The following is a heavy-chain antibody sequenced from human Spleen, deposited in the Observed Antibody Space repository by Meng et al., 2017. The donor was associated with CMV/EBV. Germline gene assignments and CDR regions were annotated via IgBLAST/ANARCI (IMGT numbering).Heavy chain of an antibody. CDR3: TTVDMVYGSFDP. CDR2: LSPKTGAT. Sequence: CCASGYTFTGQSLHWVRRAPGPGLEWMGWLSPKTGATQYAQKFQGRAIMTSDTSISTAYMELSRLTSDDTAVYFCTTVDMVYGSFDPWGQGTLVTVSS. CDR1: GYTFTGQS. J-gene: IGHJ5*02. V-gene: IGHV1-2*02. D-gene: IGHD2-8*01.